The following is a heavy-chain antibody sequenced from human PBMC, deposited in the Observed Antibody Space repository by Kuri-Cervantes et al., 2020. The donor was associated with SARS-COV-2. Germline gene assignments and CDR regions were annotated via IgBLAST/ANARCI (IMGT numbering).Heavy chain of an antibody. CDR1: GFTFSSYG. CDR3: ARDPGGDLLLQYYYGMDV. V-gene: IGHV3-33*08. J-gene: IGHJ6*02. D-gene: IGHD2-15*01. Sequence: GESMRLSCAASGFTFSSYGMHWVRQAPGKGLEWVAVIWYDGSNKYYADSVKGRFTISRDNSKNTLYLQMNSLRAEDTAVYYCARDPGGDLLLQYYYGMDVWGQGTTVTVSS. CDR2: IWYDGSNK.